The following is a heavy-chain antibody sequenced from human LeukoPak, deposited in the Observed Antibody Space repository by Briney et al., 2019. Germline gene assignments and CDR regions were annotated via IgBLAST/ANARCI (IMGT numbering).Heavy chain of an antibody. J-gene: IGHJ6*02. Sequence: ASVKVSCKASGGTFSSYAISWVRQAPGQGLEWMGGIIPIFGTANYAQKFQGRVTITADESTSTAYMELSSLRSDDTAVYYCAREVATGRDYYYYYGMDVWGQGTTVTVSS. D-gene: IGHD5-12*01. CDR3: AREVATGRDYYYYYGMDV. V-gene: IGHV1-69*13. CDR1: GGTFSSYA. CDR2: IIPIFGTA.